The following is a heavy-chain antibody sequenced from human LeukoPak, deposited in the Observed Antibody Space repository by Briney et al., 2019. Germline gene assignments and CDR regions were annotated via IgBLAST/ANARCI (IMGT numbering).Heavy chain of an antibody. CDR1: GITLSRYD. J-gene: IGHJ3*02. Sequence: GGSLRLSCAASGITLSRYDMHWVRQTTGEGLEWISAIGAAGDTYYSDSVKGRFTISRENAKNSLYLQMNSLRAGDTAVYFCTRGHGIWSGSRLSNAFDIWGQGTMVTVSS. CDR3: TRGHGIWSGSRLSNAFDI. D-gene: IGHD3-3*01. V-gene: IGHV3-13*01. CDR2: IGAAGDT.